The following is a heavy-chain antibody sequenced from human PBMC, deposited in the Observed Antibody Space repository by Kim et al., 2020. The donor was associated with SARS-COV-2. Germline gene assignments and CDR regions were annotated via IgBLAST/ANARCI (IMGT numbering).Heavy chain of an antibody. V-gene: IGHV3-23*01. D-gene: IGHD2-2*01. CDR2: ISPSGGHT. CDR3: AKDVRGCRSAVNCPPDY. CDR1: DFTFSNYA. Sequence: GGSLGLSCAASDFTFSNYAITWVRQAPGKGLEWVSVISPSGGHTYYADSVKGRFTISRDNSKDTLFLQMNSLRAEDTAVYYCAKDVRGCRSAVNCPPDYWGQGTLVTVSS. J-gene: IGHJ4*02.